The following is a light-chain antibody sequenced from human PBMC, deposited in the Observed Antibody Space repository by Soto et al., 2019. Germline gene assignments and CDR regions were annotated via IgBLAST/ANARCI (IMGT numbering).Light chain of an antibody. J-gene: IGLJ1*01. CDR3: SSITSSTTRV. V-gene: IGLV2-14*03. Sequence: QSALTQPASVSGSPGQSITISCTGSSSDIGGYDYVSWYQQYPGKAPKLMIYDVSNRPSGVSNRFSGSKSGNTASLTISGLQADDEADYYCSSITSSTTRVFGTGIKVTVL. CDR2: DVS. CDR1: SSDIGGYDY.